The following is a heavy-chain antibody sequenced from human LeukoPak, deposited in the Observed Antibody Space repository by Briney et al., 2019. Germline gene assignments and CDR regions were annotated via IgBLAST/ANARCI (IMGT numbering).Heavy chain of an antibody. D-gene: IGHD6-13*01. J-gene: IGHJ4*02. CDR2: IIPIFGTA. V-gene: IGHV1-69*13. Sequence: SVKVSCKASGGTFSSYAISWVRQAPGQGLEWMGGIIPIFGTANNAQKFQGRVTMTADESTSIAYMELSSLRSEDTAVYYCARESSPLFYFDYWGQGTLVTVSS. CDR3: ARESSPLFYFDY. CDR1: GGTFSSYA.